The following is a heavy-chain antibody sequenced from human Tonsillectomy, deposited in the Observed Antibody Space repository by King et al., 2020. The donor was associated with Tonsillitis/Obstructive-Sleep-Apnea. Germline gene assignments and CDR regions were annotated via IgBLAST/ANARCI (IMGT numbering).Heavy chain of an antibody. CDR2: ILYDGSNK. CDR1: GFTFSSYG. CDR3: ASDGVGGPSIDY. Sequence: VQLVESGGGVVQPGRSLRLSCAASGFTFSSYGMHWVRQAPGKGLEWVAVILYDGSNKYYADSVKGRFTISSDNSKNTLYLQMNSLRAEDTDVYYCASDGVGGPSIDYWGQGTLVTVSS. D-gene: IGHD3-16*01. J-gene: IGHJ4*02. V-gene: IGHV3-33*01.